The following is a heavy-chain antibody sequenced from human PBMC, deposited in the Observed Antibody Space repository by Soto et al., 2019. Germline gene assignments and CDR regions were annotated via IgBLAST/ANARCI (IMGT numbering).Heavy chain of an antibody. D-gene: IGHD2-15*01. CDR1: GGFVSSSSYS. Sequence: SETLSLTCSVSGGFVSSSSYSWGWIRQSPGKGLEWIGEINHSGSTNYNPSLKSRVTISVDTSKNQFSLKLSSVTAADTAVYYCARGGRYCSGGSCYPYNWFDPWGQGTLVTVSS. CDR3: ARGGRYCSGGSCYPYNWFDP. J-gene: IGHJ5*02. V-gene: IGHV4-39*07. CDR2: INHSGST.